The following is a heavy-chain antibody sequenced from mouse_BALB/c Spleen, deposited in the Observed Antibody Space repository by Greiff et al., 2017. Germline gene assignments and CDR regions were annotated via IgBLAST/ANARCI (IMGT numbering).Heavy chain of an antibody. Sequence: EVKLVESGGGLVKPGGSLKLSCAASGFTFSDYYMYWVRQTPEKRLEWVATISDGGSYTYYPDSVKGRFTISRDNAKNNLYLQMSSLKSEDTAMYYCARVLRLRGFAYWGQGTLVTVSA. CDR1: GFTFSDYY. CDR2: ISDGGSYT. J-gene: IGHJ3*01. CDR3: ARVLRLRGFAY. D-gene: IGHD1-2*01. V-gene: IGHV5-4*02.